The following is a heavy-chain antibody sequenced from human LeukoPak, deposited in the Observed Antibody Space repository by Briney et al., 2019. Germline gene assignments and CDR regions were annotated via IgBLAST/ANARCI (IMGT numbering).Heavy chain of an antibody. J-gene: IGHJ4*02. CDR1: GYSISSGYY. D-gene: IGHD3-10*01. CDR2: IYHSGST. Sequence: SETLSLTCTVSGYSISSGYYWGWIRQPPGKGLEWIGSIYHSGSTYYNPSLKSRVTISVDTSKNQFSLKLSSVTAADTAVYYCARGGYYGSGLDYWGQGTLVTVSS. CDR3: ARGGYYGSGLDY. V-gene: IGHV4-38-2*02.